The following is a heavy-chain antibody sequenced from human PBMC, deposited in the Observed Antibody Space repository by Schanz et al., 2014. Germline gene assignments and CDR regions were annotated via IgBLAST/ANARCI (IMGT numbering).Heavy chain of an antibody. V-gene: IGHV3-11*06. J-gene: IGHJ4*02. CDR1: GFTFSDYY. D-gene: IGHD5-12*01. Sequence: QVQLVESGGTFVKPGGSLRLSCVVSGFTFSDYYMSWIRQAPGKGLEWVSYISSSSIYTNYADSVKGRFTISRDNAKNSLYLQMNSLRAEDTAVYYCAREGEWGYDPPRHWGQGTLVTVSS. CDR2: ISSSSIYT. CDR3: AREGEWGYDPPRH.